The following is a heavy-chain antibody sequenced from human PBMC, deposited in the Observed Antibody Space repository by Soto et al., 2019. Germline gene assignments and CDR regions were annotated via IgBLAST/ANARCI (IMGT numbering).Heavy chain of an antibody. CDR1: GFTFSSYS. CDR2: ISSSSSTI. Sequence: EVQLVESGGGLVQPGGSLRLSCAASGFTFSSYSMNWVRQAPGKGLEWVSYISSSSSTIYYADSVKGRFTISRDNAKNSLYLQMNSLRDEDTAVYYCAREPSDIVVVPAAISYYYYYGMDVWGQGTTVTVSS. V-gene: IGHV3-48*02. D-gene: IGHD2-2*01. J-gene: IGHJ6*02. CDR3: AREPSDIVVVPAAISYYYYYGMDV.